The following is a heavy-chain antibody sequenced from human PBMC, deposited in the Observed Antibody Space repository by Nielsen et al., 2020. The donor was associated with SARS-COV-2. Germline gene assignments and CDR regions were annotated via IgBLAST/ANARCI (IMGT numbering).Heavy chain of an antibody. Sequence: GESLKISCAASGFTFADYPMHWVRQAPGKGLEWVSLISWDGDSTYYSDSVKGRFTISRDNSKKTVYLQMNSLRAEDTAVYYCGKGRHGSSYSSVDYWGQGTLITVSS. J-gene: IGHJ4*02. V-gene: IGHV3-43D*03. CDR3: GKGRHGSSYSSVDY. D-gene: IGHD2-15*01. CDR1: GFTFADYP. CDR2: ISWDGDST.